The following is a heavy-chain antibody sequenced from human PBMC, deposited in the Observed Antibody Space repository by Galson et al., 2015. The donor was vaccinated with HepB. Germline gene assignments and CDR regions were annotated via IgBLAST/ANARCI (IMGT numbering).Heavy chain of an antibody. CDR2: ISYDGTNE. CDR1: GFLFSSYD. Sequence: SLRLSCAASGFLFSSYDMHWVRQAPGKGLEWVAVISYDGTNEHYADSVKGRFTISRDNSKNTVYVQMNSLRAEDTAVYYCARGSPYYDFWSCYYYYFDHWGQGTLVTVSS. CDR3: ARGSPYYDFWSCYYYYFDH. J-gene: IGHJ4*02. D-gene: IGHD3-3*01. V-gene: IGHV3-30-3*01.